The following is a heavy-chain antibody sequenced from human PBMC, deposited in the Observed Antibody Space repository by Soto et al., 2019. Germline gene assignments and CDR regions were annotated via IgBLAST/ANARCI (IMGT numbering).Heavy chain of an antibody. D-gene: IGHD1-26*01. CDR2: ISSSSSYI. CDR1: WVTFGSYS. CDR3: ARVILGGSSDY. J-gene: IGHJ4*02. V-gene: IGHV3-21*01. Sequence: VVFPRLWWGVVWVTFGSYSGNWVRQAPGKGLEWVSSISSSSSYIYYADSVQGRFTISRDNAKNSLYLQMNSLRAEDTAVYYWARVILGGSSDYWGQGTLVTVTS.